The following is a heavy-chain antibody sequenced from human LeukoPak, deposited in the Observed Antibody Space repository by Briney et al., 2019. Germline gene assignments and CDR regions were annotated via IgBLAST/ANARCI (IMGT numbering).Heavy chain of an antibody. CDR2: IYHSGST. Sequence: PSQTLSLTCAVSGGSISSGGYSWSWIRQPPGKGLEWIGYIYHSGSTYYNPSLKSRVTISVDRSKNQFSLKLSSVTAADTAVYYCARDIYGSGSAAFDYWGQGTLVTVSS. J-gene: IGHJ4*02. D-gene: IGHD3-10*01. V-gene: IGHV4-30-2*01. CDR3: ARDIYGSGSAAFDY. CDR1: GGSISSGGYS.